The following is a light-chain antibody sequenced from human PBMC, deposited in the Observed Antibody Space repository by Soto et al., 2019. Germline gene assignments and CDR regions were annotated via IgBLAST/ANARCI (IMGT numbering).Light chain of an antibody. CDR2: GAS. CDR1: QSIITS. J-gene: IGKJ1*01. V-gene: IGKV1-39*01. Sequence: DVQLTQSPSSLSASIGDTVTISCRSSQSIITSVNWYQQKSGRPPALLIYGASALQIGVPHRFSASGSGTDFTLTITGLQHEDFATYYCQQSYSLPRTFGQGTKVDIK. CDR3: QQSYSLPRT.